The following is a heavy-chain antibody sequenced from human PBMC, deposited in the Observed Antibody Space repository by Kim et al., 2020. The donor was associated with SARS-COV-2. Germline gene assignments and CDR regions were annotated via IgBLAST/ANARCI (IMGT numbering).Heavy chain of an antibody. D-gene: IGHD2-21*01. CDR3: TVESAYCGGDCAGD. J-gene: IGHJ1*01. CDR1: GFTFTNAW. Sequence: GGSLRLSCAGSGFTFTNAWMSWVRQAPGKGLEWVGRVKSKVVGGTTDYAAPVKGRFSISRDDSKNMVYLQMNSLITDDTGVYYCTVESAYCGGDCAGDWG. CDR2: VKSKVVGGTT. V-gene: IGHV3-15*01.